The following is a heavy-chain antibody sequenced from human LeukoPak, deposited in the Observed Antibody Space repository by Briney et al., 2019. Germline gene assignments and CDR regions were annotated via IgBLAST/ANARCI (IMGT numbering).Heavy chain of an antibody. CDR3: ARDRGGSSWYNWFDA. J-gene: IGHJ5*02. CDR1: GDSISSNY. V-gene: IGHV4-4*07. D-gene: IGHD6-13*01. Sequence: PSETLSLTCTVSGDSISSNYWSWTRQPAGKGLGWIARIHPSGSTDYNPSLESRVTISVDTSKNQFSLKLTSVTAADTAVYYCARDRGGSSWYNWFDAWGQGTLVTVSS. CDR2: IHPSGST.